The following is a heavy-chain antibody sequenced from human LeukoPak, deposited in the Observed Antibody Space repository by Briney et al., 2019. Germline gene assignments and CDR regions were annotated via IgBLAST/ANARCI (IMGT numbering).Heavy chain of an antibody. V-gene: IGHV1-18*01. J-gene: IGHJ5*02. CDR3: ARARGLTMVRGVKSNWFDP. CDR2: ISAYNGNT. CDR1: GYTFTSYG. Sequence: ASVKVSCKASGYTFTSYGISWVRQAPGQGLEWMGWISAYNGNTNYAQKLQGRVTMTTDTSTSTAYMELRSLRSDDTAVYYCARARGLTMVRGVKSNWFDPWGQGTLVTVSS. D-gene: IGHD3-10*01.